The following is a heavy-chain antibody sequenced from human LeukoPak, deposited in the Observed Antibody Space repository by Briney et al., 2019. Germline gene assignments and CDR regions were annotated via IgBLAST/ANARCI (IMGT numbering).Heavy chain of an antibody. CDR1: GFTFSSYA. CDR2: ISGSGGST. D-gene: IGHD6-13*01. Sequence: GGSLRLSCAASGFTFSSYAMSWVRQAPGKGLEWVSAISGSGGSTYYAASVKGRFTISRDNSKNTMYLQMNSLRAEDTVVYYCEKDGSSWYAEYPQNWGQGTLVTVSS. V-gene: IGHV3-23*01. J-gene: IGHJ4*02. CDR3: EKDGSSWYAEYPQN.